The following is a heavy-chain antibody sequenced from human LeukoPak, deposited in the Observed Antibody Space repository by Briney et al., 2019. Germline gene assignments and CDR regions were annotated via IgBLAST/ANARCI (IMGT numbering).Heavy chain of an antibody. CDR3: ASGYFRTSGYGYYFHY. CDR2: INPNSDDT. V-gene: IGHV1-2*02. CDR1: GYTFTSYY. D-gene: IGHD3-22*01. J-gene: IGHJ4*02. Sequence: ASVKVSCKASGYTFTSYYMHWVRQAPGQGLEWMGWINPNSDDTNYAQKFQGRVTMTRDTSISTAYMELSRLRSDDTAMYYCASGYFRTSGYGYYFHYWGQGTLVTVPS.